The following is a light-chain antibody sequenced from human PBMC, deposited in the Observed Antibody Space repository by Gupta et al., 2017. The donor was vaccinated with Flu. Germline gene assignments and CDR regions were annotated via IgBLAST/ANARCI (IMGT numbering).Light chain of an antibody. Sequence: QSVLTQPPSVSGAPGQRVAISCTGSSSDIGAGYDVHWFHQLPRTAPKLLIYGNNNRPSGVPDRFSGSKSGSSASLAIAGLQAEEEADYYCQSYDSSMSGSVFGGGTKLTVL. CDR3: QSYDSSMSGSV. CDR1: SSDIGAGYD. V-gene: IGLV1-40*01. J-gene: IGLJ3*02. CDR2: GNN.